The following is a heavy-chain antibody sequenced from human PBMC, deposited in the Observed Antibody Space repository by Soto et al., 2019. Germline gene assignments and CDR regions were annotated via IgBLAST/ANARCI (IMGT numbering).Heavy chain of an antibody. J-gene: IGHJ4*02. CDR2: IYSSGST. CDR3: ATRPITSNGAY. CDR1: GFTVSSND. D-gene: IGHD2-8*01. Sequence: EVQLVESGGDLIQPGGSLRLSCAASGFTVSSNDMSWVRQAPGKGLEWVSLIYSSGSTHYADSVKGRFTISRDNTTNSEQLQLHTLSAEHTAVYYCATRPITSNGAYWGQGTLVNVSS. V-gene: IGHV3-53*01.